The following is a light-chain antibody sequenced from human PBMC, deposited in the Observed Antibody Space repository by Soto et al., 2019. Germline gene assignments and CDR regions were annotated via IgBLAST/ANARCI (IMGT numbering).Light chain of an antibody. CDR1: SSNIGAGYD. CDR2: DNS. J-gene: IGLJ2*01. Sequence: QSVLTQPPSVSGAPGQRVTISCTGSSSNIGAGYDVHWYQQLPGTAPKLLMYDNSNRPSGVPDRFSGSKSGTSASLAITGLQAEDEADYYCSSYTSSSTVVFGGGTKLTVL. CDR3: SSYTSSSTVV. V-gene: IGLV1-40*01.